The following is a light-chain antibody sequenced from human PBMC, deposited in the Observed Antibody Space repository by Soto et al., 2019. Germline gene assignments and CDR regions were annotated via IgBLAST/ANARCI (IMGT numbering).Light chain of an antibody. Sequence: EIVLTQSPASLSLSPGERAPLSCRASQSVSSYLAWYQQKPGQAPRLLIYDASNRATGIPARFSGSGSGTDFTLTISSLEPEDFAVYYCQQRSNWPPEITFGQGTRLEI. V-gene: IGKV3-11*01. CDR1: QSVSSY. CDR3: QQRSNWPPEIT. J-gene: IGKJ5*01. CDR2: DAS.